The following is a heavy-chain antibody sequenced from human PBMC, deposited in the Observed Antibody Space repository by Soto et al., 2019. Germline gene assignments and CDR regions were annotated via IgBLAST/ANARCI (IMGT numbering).Heavy chain of an antibody. CDR1: GGTFSSYA. J-gene: IGHJ6*02. V-gene: IGHV1-69*05. D-gene: IGHD6-6*01. CDR3: ARDHLAARYYYYGMDV. CDR2: ISAIYGTT. Sequence: ASVKVSCKASGGTFSSYAISWVRQAPGQGLEWMGGISAIYGTTNYAQKLQGRVTMTTDTSTSTAYMELSSLRSEDTAVYYCARDHLAARYYYYGMDVWGQGTTVTVSS.